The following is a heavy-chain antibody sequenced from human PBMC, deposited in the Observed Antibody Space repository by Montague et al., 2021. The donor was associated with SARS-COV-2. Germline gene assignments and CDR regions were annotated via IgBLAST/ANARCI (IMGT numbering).Heavy chain of an antibody. CDR3: AGGSRQGYGFRLGSLDS. CDR1: GGSFSGYY. V-gene: IGHV4-34*01. D-gene: IGHD3-10*01. CDR2: INHSGST. Sequence: SETLSLTCAVYGGSFSGYYWNWIRQPPGKGLEWSGEINHSGSTNYNPSLESRVTMSVDTSKNQFSLKLSSVTAADTAVYYRAGGSRQGYGFRLGSLDSWGQGTLVTVSS. J-gene: IGHJ4*02.